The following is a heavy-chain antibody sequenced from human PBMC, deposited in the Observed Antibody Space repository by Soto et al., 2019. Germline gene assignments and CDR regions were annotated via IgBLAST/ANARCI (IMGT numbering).Heavy chain of an antibody. Sequence: QVQLVEPGGGVVQPGRSLRLSCAASGFTFSSYGMHWVRQAPGKGLEWVAVIWYDGSNKYYADSVKGRFTISRDNSKNTLYLQMNSLRAEDTAVYYCARDRGWAVAGWHFQHWGQGTLVTVSS. CDR2: IWYDGSNK. D-gene: IGHD6-19*01. V-gene: IGHV3-33*01. J-gene: IGHJ1*01. CDR1: GFTFSSYG. CDR3: ARDRGWAVAGWHFQH.